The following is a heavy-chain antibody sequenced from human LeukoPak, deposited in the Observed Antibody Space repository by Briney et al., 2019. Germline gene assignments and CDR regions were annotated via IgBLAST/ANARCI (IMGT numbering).Heavy chain of an antibody. Sequence: GGSLRLSCAASGFTFSSYSMNWVRQAPGKGLEWVSYISSSSSSTIYYADSVKGRFTISRDNAKNSLYLQMNSLRAEDTAVYYCARVPRVTLNWFDPWGQGTLVTVSS. J-gene: IGHJ5*02. V-gene: IGHV3-48*01. D-gene: IGHD4-17*01. CDR3: ARVPRVTLNWFDP. CDR1: GFTFSSYS. CDR2: ISSSSSSTI.